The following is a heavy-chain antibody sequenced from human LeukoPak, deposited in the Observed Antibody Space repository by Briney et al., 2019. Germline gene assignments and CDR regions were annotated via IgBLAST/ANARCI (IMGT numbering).Heavy chain of an antibody. V-gene: IGHV3-23*01. CDR3: AKVGGYCSSTSCKQVGY. Sequence: PGGSLRLSCAASGFTFSSYAMSWVRQAPGKGLEWVSAISGSGGSTYYADSVKGRFTISRDNSKNTLYLQMNSLRAEDTAVYCCAKVGGYCSSTSCKQVGYWGQGTLVTVSS. D-gene: IGHD2-2*01. CDR2: ISGSGGST. J-gene: IGHJ4*02. CDR1: GFTFSSYA.